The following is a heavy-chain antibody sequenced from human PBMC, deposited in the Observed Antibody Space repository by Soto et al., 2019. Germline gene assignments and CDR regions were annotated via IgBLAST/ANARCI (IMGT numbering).Heavy chain of an antibody. CDR3: ARTPRGQWELPYYYYGMDV. CDR1: GFTFSSYA. J-gene: IGHJ6*02. CDR2: ISYDGSNK. V-gene: IGHV3-30-3*01. Sequence: QVQLVESGGGVVQPGRSLRLSCAASGFTFSSYAMHWVRQAPGKGLEWVAVISYDGSNKYYADSVKGRFTISRDNSKNTLYLQMNSLRAEDTAVYYCARTPRGQWELPYYYYGMDVWGQGTTVPVSS. D-gene: IGHD1-26*01.